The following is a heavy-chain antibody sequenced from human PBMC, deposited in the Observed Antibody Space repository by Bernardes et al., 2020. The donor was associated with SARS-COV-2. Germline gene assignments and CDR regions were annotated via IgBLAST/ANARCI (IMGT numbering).Heavy chain of an antibody. D-gene: IGHD3-10*01. CDR3: ARHNFPQAGGGTFDI. Sequence: SETLSLTRSVSGGSISSHSYCWGWIRQPPGKGLQWIGSLCYSGTTSNNPSLTSRVTISVDTTKNLLSLKLSSVIAADTAVYYCARHNFPQAGGGTFDIWGQGTMVTVSS. CDR1: GGSISSHSYC. CDR2: LCYSGTT. V-gene: IGHV4-39*01. J-gene: IGHJ3*02.